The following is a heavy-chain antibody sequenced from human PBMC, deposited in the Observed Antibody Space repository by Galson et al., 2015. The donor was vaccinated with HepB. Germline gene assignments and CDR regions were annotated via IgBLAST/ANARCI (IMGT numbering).Heavy chain of an antibody. J-gene: IGHJ4*02. CDR1: GGSFSNYA. CDR3: ARGAGIFEY. CDR2: ILPSPGLA. Sequence: SVKVSCKAAGGSFSNYALAWVRQLPGQGLEWMGGILPSPGLANYAQRFQDKITISADRSTGTSYLEVKSLKFEDTATYFCARGAGIFEYWGQGSLVIVSS. D-gene: IGHD1-14*01. V-gene: IGHV1-69*10.